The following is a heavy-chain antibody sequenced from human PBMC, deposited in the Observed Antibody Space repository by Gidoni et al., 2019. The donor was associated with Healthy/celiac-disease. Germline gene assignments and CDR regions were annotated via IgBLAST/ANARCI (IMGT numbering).Heavy chain of an antibody. CDR2: INHSGST. CDR3: ARFLVGLLWFGAFPSYAFDI. J-gene: IGHJ3*02. CDR1: GGSFSGYY. Sequence: TCAVYGGSFSGYYWSWIRQPPGKGLEWIGEINHSGSTNYNPSLKSRVTISVDTSKNQFSLKLSSVTAADTAVYYCARFLVGLLWFGAFPSYAFDIWGQGTMVTVSS. V-gene: IGHV4-34*01. D-gene: IGHD3-10*01.